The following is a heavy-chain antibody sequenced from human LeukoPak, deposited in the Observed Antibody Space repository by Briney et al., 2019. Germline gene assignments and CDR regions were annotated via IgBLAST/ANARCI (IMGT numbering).Heavy chain of an antibody. Sequence: GGSLRIFCAASGLTFSSYGISWVSQAPGKGLAWVSAISGSGGSTYYADSVKGRFTISSDNSNNTLYLQMNSLRAEDTAVYYCATIQKQQQAYWCQGTLVTVSS. V-gene: IGHV3-23*01. CDR1: GLTFSSYG. J-gene: IGHJ4*02. CDR3: ATIQKQQQAY. D-gene: IGHD6-13*01. CDR2: ISGSGGST.